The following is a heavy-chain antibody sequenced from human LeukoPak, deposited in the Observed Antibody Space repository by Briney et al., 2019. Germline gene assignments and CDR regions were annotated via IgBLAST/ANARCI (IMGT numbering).Heavy chain of an antibody. CDR1: GGSFSGYY. J-gene: IGHJ4*02. V-gene: IGHV4-34*01. D-gene: IGHD6-13*01. Sequence: SETLSLTCAVYGGSFSGYYWSWIRQPPGKGLEWIGEINHSGSTYYNPSLKSRVTISVDTSKNQFSLKLSSVTAADTAVYYCARGSIAAAEVDYWGQGTLVTVSS. CDR3: ARGSIAAAEVDY. CDR2: INHSGST.